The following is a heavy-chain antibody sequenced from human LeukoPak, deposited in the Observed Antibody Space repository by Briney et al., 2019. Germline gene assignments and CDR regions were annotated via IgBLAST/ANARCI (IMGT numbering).Heavy chain of an antibody. CDR1: GFTFSDYY. CDR2: IYSDNT. J-gene: IGHJ4*02. V-gene: IGHV3-66*03. D-gene: IGHD3-22*01. Sequence: GGSLRLSCAASGFTFSDYYMSWIRQAPGKGLEWVSFIYSDNTHYSDSVKGRFTISRDNSKNTLYLQMNSLRAEDTAVYYCAKDLTYYDSSGPFDYWGQGTLVTVSS. CDR3: AKDLTYYDSSGPFDY.